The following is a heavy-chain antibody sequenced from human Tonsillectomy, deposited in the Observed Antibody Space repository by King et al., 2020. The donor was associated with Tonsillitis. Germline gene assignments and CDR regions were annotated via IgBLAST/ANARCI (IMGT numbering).Heavy chain of an antibody. CDR1: GFTFSSYG. D-gene: IGHD2-21*02. CDR3: AILSLIYCGGDCYLDY. J-gene: IGHJ4*02. CDR2: IRYDGSNK. Sequence: VQLVESGGGVVQPGGSLRLSCAASGFTFSSYGMHWVRQAPGKGLEWVAFIRYDGSNKYYADSVKGRFTISRDNSKNTLYLQMNSLRAEDTAVYYCAILSLIYCGGDCYLDYWGQRTLVTVSS. V-gene: IGHV3-30*02.